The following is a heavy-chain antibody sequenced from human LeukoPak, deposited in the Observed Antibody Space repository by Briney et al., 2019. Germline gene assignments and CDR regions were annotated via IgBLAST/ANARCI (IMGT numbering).Heavy chain of an antibody. D-gene: IGHD6-13*01. CDR3: ARGGRSWPYYYYYYMDV. V-gene: IGHV1-2*02. J-gene: IGHJ6*03. CDR2: INPNSGGT. Sequence: ASVKVSCKASGYTFTDYYMHWVRQAPGHGLEWMGWINPNSGGTNYAQRFQGRVTMTRDTSISTAYMELSRLRSEDTAVYYCARGGRSWPYYYYYYMDVWGKGTTVTVSS. CDR1: GYTFTDYY.